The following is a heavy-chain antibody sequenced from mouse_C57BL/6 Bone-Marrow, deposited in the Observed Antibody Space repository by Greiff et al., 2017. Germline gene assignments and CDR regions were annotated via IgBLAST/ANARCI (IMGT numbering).Heavy chain of an antibody. J-gene: IGHJ1*03. CDR1: GYTFTGYW. D-gene: IGHD2-14*01. V-gene: IGHV1-9*01. CDR2: ILPGSGRT. Sequence: VQLQQSGAELMKPGASVTLSCKATGYTFTGYWIAWVKQRPGHGLAWIGEILPGSGRTNYNEKFKGKATFTADTSSNTAYMQLSSLTTEDSAIYYCARLGYDGYWYFDVWGTGTTVTVSS. CDR3: ARLGYDGYWYFDV.